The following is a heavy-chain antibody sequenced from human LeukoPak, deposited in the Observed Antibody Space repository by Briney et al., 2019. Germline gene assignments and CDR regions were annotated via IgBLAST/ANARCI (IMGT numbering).Heavy chain of an antibody. Sequence: GGSLRLSCAASGFTFSSYAMSRVRQAPGKGLEWVSAISGSGGSTYYADSVKGRFTISRDNSKNTLYLQMNSLRAEDTAVYYCAKVVYSSGWYGYFQHWGQGTLVTVSS. CDR3: AKVVYSSGWYGYFQH. D-gene: IGHD6-19*01. CDR2: ISGSGGST. V-gene: IGHV3-23*01. J-gene: IGHJ1*01. CDR1: GFTFSSYA.